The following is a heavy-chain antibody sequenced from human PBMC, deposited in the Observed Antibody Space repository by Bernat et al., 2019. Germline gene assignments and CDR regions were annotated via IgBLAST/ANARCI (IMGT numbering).Heavy chain of an antibody. J-gene: IGHJ5*02. CDR3: ARAGSLYSSSWYGEQFDP. CDR1: GFTFSSYA. D-gene: IGHD6-13*01. Sequence: QVQLVESGGGVVQPGRSLRLSCAASGFTFSSYAMHWVRQAPGKGLEWVAVISYDGSNKYYADSVKGRFTISRDNSKNTLYLQMNSLRDEDTAVYYCARAGSLYSSSWYGEQFDPWGQGTLVTVSS. V-gene: IGHV3-30*01. CDR2: ISYDGSNK.